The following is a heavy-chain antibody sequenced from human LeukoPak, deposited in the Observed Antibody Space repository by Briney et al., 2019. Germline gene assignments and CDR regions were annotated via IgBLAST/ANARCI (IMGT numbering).Heavy chain of an antibody. D-gene: IGHD2-15*01. J-gene: IGHJ2*01. CDR1: GFPVSAFA. V-gene: IGHV3-64D*06. CDR2: LSVNGGIT. CDR3: VRAASEGATRVGWFLDI. Sequence: GGSLRLSCSGSGFPVSAFAMHWVRQAPGQGLEYVAALSVNGGITYYANSVKGRFTISTDNSKNTLTLQMTDLRLEDTAVYYCVRAASEGATRVGWFLDIWGRGTVVTVSS.